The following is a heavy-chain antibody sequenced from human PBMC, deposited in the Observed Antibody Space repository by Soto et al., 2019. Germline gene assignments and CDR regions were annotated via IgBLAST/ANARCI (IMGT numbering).Heavy chain of an antibody. Sequence: QVQLVQSGAKVKKPGASVKVSCKASGYTFTSYGISWVRQAPGQGLEWMGWISAYNGNTNYAQKLQGRVTMTTDTSTSTAYMELRSLRSDDTAVYYCARDPYSSGWYYYYYGMDVWGQGTTVTVSS. D-gene: IGHD6-19*01. CDR3: ARDPYSSGWYYYYYGMDV. J-gene: IGHJ6*02. CDR1: GYTFTSYG. CDR2: ISAYNGNT. V-gene: IGHV1-18*01.